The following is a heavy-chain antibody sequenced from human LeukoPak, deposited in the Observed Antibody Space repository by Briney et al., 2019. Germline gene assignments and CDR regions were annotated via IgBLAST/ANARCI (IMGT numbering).Heavy chain of an antibody. J-gene: IGHJ6*02. V-gene: IGHV3-21*01. D-gene: IGHD3-9*01. Sequence: GGSLRLSCAASGFSLSSYSMNWVRQAPGEGLEWGSSITISSNFIYYADSVKGRFTLSRDNAKSSLFLQMNSLRAEDTAVYFCARDGHGDGFLTGYSYFGMDVWGQGTTVTVSS. CDR2: ITISSNFI. CDR1: GFSLSSYS. CDR3: ARDGHGDGFLTGYSYFGMDV.